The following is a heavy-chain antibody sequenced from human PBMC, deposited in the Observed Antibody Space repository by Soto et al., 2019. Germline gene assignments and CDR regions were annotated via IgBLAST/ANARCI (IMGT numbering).Heavy chain of an antibody. CDR2: ISSGGSAV. CDR1: GFNFSAFE. Sequence: XVSLRLSCAASGFNFSAFEMNWVRQAPGKGLEWISYISSGGSAVEYADSVKGRFTVSRDNAKTSLYLQMSSLRAEDTAVYYCARFIPPDPWSQGSLVTVSS. J-gene: IGHJ5*02. CDR3: ARFIPPDP. V-gene: IGHV3-48*03.